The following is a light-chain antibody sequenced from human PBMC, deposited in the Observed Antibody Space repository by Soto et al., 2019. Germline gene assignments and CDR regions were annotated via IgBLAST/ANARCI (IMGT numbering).Light chain of an antibody. Sequence: EIVLTQSPATLSLSPGERATLSYRASQSVANYLAWYQQKPGQAPRLLIYDASNRATGIPARFSGSGSGTDFTLTISSLEPEDFAIYYCQQRSNWPRFTFGPGTKVDIK. CDR1: QSVANY. J-gene: IGKJ3*01. CDR3: QQRSNWPRFT. V-gene: IGKV3-11*01. CDR2: DAS.